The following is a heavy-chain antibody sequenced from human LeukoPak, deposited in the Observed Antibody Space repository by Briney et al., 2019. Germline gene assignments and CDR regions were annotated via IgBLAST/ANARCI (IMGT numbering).Heavy chain of an antibody. Sequence: GESLKISCKGSGYSFTSYWIGWVRQMPGKGLGWMGIIYPGDSDTRYSPSFQGQVTISADKSISTAYLQWSGLRASDTTMYYCARRLYCGGDCYHFGYWGQGTLVTVSS. CDR1: GYSFTSYW. V-gene: IGHV5-51*01. J-gene: IGHJ4*02. D-gene: IGHD2-21*02. CDR3: ARRLYCGGDCYHFGY. CDR2: IYPGDSDT.